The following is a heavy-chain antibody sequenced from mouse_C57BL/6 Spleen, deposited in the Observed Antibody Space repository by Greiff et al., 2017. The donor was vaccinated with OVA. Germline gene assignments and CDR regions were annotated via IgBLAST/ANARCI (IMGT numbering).Heavy chain of an antibody. Sequence: VQLQQSGPGLVQPSQSLSITCTVSGFSLTSYGVHWVRQSPGKGLEWLGVIWSGGSTDYNAAFISRLSISKDNSKSLVFFKMNSLQADDTAIYYCARNQDDGYYGAMDYWGQGTSVTVSS. J-gene: IGHJ4*01. CDR2: IWSGGST. V-gene: IGHV2-2*01. CDR3: ARNQDDGYYGAMDY. CDR1: GFSLTSYG. D-gene: IGHD2-3*01.